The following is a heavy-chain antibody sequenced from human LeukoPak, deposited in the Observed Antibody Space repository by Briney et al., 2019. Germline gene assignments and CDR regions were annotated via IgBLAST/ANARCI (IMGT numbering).Heavy chain of an antibody. J-gene: IGHJ4*02. Sequence: PGGSLRLSCAASGFTFSDYYMSWIRQAPGKGLEWVSYISSSGSTIYYADSVKGRFTISRDNAKNSLYLQMNSLRAEDTAVYYCARDRRVAARPRYFDYWGQGTLVTVSS. CDR2: ISSSGSTI. CDR3: ARDRRVAARPRYFDY. V-gene: IGHV3-11*04. CDR1: GFTFSDYY. D-gene: IGHD6-6*01.